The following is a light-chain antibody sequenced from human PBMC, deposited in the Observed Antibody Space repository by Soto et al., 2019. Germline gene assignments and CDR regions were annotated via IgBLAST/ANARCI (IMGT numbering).Light chain of an antibody. CDR1: SGHISYI. J-gene: IGLJ2*01. CDR3: ETWDSNTRV. Sequence: QLVLTQSSSASASLGSSVKLTCTLSSGHISYIIAWHQQQPGEAPRYLMKLEGSGTYNKGSGVPDRFSGSSSGADRYLTIANLPFEDEADYYCETWDSNTRVFGGGTKLTVL. CDR2: LEGSGTY. V-gene: IGLV4-60*02.